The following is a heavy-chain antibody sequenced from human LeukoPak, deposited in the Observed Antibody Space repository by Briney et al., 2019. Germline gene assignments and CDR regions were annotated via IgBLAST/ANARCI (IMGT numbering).Heavy chain of an antibody. CDR3: ARDVSSSWYAYLVYFDY. J-gene: IGHJ4*02. V-gene: IGHV4-61*02. Sequence: PSQTLSLTCTVSGGSISSGSYYWSWIRQPAGKGLEWIGRIYTSGSTNYNPSLKSRVTISVDTSKNQFSLKLSSVTAADTAVYYCARDVSSSWYAYLVYFDYWGQGTLVTVSS. CDR2: IYTSGST. D-gene: IGHD6-13*01. CDR1: GGSISSGSYY.